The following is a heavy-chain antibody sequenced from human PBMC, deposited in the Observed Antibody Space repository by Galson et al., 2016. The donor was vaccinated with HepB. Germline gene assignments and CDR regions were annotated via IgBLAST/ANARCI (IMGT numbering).Heavy chain of an antibody. Sequence: SVKVSCKASGNTFTASAIHWVRQAPGQRLEWMGWITVVNGNTKYSQKFQDRVTFTSDTSASTAYLDLGSLTSEDTAVYYCAGIGGGSSGFDYWGQGSLSTVSS. V-gene: IGHV1-3*01. CDR1: GNTFTASA. CDR3: AGIGGGSSGFDY. J-gene: IGHJ4*02. CDR2: ITVVNGNT. D-gene: IGHD2-15*01.